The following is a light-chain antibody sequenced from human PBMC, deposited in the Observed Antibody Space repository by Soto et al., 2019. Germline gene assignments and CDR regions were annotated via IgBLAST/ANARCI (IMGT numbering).Light chain of an antibody. CDR2: DVS. CDR1: SSDVGGYNN. CDR3: SSYTSSSTL. V-gene: IGLV2-14*01. J-gene: IGLJ1*01. Sequence: QSALTQPASVSGSPGQSITISCTGTSSDVGGYNNVSWYQQHPGKAPKLMIYDVSNRPSGVSNRFSGSKSGNTASLTISGLQAEDEADYYCSSYTSSSTLVGTGTKVTVL.